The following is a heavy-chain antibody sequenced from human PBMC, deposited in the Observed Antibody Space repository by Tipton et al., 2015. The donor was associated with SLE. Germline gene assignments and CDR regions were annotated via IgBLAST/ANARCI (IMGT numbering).Heavy chain of an antibody. CDR3: ARRGAGYSSSWTDAFDI. J-gene: IGHJ3*02. Sequence: TLSLTCAVYGGSFSGYYWGWIRQPPGKGLEWIGEINHSGSTNYNPSLKSRVTISVDTSKNQFSLKLSSVTAADTAVYYCARRGAGYSSSWTDAFDIWGQGTMVTVSS. D-gene: IGHD6-13*01. CDR1: GGSFSGYY. V-gene: IGHV4-34*01. CDR2: INHSGST.